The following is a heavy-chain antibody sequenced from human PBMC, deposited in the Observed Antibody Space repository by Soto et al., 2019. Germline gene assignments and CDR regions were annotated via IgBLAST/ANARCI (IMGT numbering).Heavy chain of an antibody. D-gene: IGHD3-3*01. Sequence: VASVKVSCKASGYTFTSYDINWVRQATGQGLEWMGWMNPNSGNTGYAQKFQGRVTMTRNTSISTAYMELSSLRSEDTAVYYCAIYDFWSGYRNDNWFDPWGQGTLVTVSS. V-gene: IGHV1-8*01. J-gene: IGHJ5*02. CDR1: GYTFTSYD. CDR3: AIYDFWSGYRNDNWFDP. CDR2: MNPNSGNT.